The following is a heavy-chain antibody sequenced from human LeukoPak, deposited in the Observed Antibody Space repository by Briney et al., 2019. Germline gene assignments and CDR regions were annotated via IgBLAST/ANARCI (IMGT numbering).Heavy chain of an antibody. Sequence: GGSPRLSCAASGNTLSNAWMSWVRPGPGEGPAWVGRIKNKTDGATIDYAAPVKGRFTISRDDSKNTLYLQMNSLRTEDTAVYYCTTSGYSSGWPPASYFDLWGRGTLVTVSS. CDR1: GNTLSNAW. V-gene: IGHV3-15*01. CDR3: TTSGYSSGWPPASYFDL. J-gene: IGHJ2*01. D-gene: IGHD6-19*01. CDR2: IKNKTDGATI.